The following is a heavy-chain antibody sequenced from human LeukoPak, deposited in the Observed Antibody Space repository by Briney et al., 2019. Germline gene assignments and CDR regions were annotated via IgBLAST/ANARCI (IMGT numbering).Heavy chain of an antibody. Sequence: GGSLRLSCAASGFTFSSYGMSWVRQAPGKGLEWVSANSGSGGSTYYADSVKGRFTISRDNSKNTLYLHMNSLRAEDTAVYYCAKDEGTSVDGDYFDYWGQGTLVTVSS. D-gene: IGHD3-10*01. CDR1: GFTFSSYG. J-gene: IGHJ4*02. CDR3: AKDEGTSVDGDYFDY. CDR2: NSGSGGST. V-gene: IGHV3-23*01.